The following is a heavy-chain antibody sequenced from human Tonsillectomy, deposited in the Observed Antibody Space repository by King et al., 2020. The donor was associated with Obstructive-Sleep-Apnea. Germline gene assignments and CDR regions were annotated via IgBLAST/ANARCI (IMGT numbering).Heavy chain of an antibody. CDR1: GFTFSTYG. CDR3: ARGPYYYATSGYYPFPFDY. D-gene: IGHD3-22*01. CDR2: ISSSGTNI. V-gene: IGHV3-48*01. Sequence: VQLVESGGGLVQPGGSLRLSCAASGFTFSTYGINWVRQAPGKGLEWISYISSSGTNIYYADSLKGRFTISRDNAENSLYLLMNSLRVEDTAVYYCARGPYYYATSGYYPFPFDYWGQGTLVTVSS. J-gene: IGHJ4*02.